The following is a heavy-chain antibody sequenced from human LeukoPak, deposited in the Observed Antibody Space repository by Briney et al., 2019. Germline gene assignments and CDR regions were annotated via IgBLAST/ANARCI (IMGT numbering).Heavy chain of an antibody. CDR1: GFTFSSYA. V-gene: IGHV3-30*04. CDR3: ASQYYYDSSGYYYENYFDY. CDR2: ISYDGSNK. D-gene: IGHD3-22*01. Sequence: PGGSLRLSCAASGFTFSSYAMHWVRQAPGKGLEWVAVISYDGSNKYYADSVKGRFTISRDNSKNTLYLQINSLRAEDTAVYYCASQYYYDSSGYYYENYFDYWGQGTLVTVSS. J-gene: IGHJ4*02.